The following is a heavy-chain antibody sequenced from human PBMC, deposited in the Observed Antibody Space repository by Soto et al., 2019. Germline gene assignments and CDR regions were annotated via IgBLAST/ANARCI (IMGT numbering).Heavy chain of an antibody. CDR3: AKTGNGWSHFDY. V-gene: IGHV4-59*01. CDR1: GGSISSYY. J-gene: IGHJ4*02. D-gene: IGHD6-19*01. CDR2: IYYSGSTNSGST. Sequence: SETLSLTCTVSGGSISSYYWSWIRQPQPPGKGLEWIGYIYYSGSTNSGSTNYNPSLKSRVTISIDTSNNQFSLNLNSVTAADTAVYFCAKTGNGWSHFDYWGQGTLVTVSS.